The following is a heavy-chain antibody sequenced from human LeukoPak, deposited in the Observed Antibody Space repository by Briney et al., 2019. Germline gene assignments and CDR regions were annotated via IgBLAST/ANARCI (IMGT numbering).Heavy chain of an antibody. V-gene: IGHV4-59*08. CDR2: AYYSGST. J-gene: IGHJ5*02. CDR1: DGSISNYY. Sequence: SETLSLTSSAFDGSISNYYWSWIRQPPGKGLEWIGYAYYSGSTTYNPSLESRVTISVDTSKNQFSLKLTAVTAADTAVYYCARNSAVATSPSWFETWAQGTLVTVSS. D-gene: IGHD6-13*01. CDR3: ARNSAVATSPSWFET.